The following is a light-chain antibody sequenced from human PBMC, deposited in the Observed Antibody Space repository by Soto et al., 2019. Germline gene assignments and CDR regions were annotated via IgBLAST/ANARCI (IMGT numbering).Light chain of an antibody. V-gene: IGKV1-5*03. Sequence: DIQMTQSPSTLSASVGDRGTITCRASQSISSWLAWYQQKPGKAPKXLIYKASSLESGVPSRFSGSGSGTEFTLTISSLQPDDVATYYCQQYNSYSRTFGQGTKVDIK. CDR1: QSISSW. J-gene: IGKJ1*01. CDR2: KAS. CDR3: QQYNSYSRT.